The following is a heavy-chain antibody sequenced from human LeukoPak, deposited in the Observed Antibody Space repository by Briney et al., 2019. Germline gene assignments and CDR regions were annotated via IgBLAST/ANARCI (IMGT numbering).Heavy chain of an antibody. CDR3: VRSASGNYGLFDY. D-gene: IGHD1-26*01. CDR2: INSDRSTSTT. V-gene: IGHV3-74*01. Sequence: GGSLRLSCAASGFTFSNYAMSWVRQVPGKGLVWVSRINSDRSTSTTNYADSVEGRFTISRDNAKNTLYLQMNSLRAEDTAVYYCVRSASGNYGLFDYWGQGTLVTVS. CDR1: GFTFSNYA. J-gene: IGHJ4*02.